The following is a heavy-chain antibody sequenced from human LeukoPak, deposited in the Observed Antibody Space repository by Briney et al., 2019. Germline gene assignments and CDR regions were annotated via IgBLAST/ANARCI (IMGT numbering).Heavy chain of an antibody. CDR2: IYYSGST. J-gene: IGHJ4*02. Sequence: PSETLSLTCTVSGGSISSYYWSWIRQPPGKGLEGIGYIYYSGSTNYNPSLKSRVTISVDTSKNQFSLKRSSVTAADTAVYYCARHRGYYDSMAPFWYWGQGTLVTVSS. V-gene: IGHV4-59*08. D-gene: IGHD3-22*01. CDR3: ARHRGYYDSMAPFWY. CDR1: GGSISSYY.